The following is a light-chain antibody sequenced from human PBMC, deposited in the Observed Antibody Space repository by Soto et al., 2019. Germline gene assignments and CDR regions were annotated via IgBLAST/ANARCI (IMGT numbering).Light chain of an antibody. Sequence: AIQMTQSPSSLSASVGDSVTITCRASQGIRNDLGWYQQKPGKAPKLLIYAASSLQSGVPSRFSGSGSGTDFTLTISSLQPEDFATYSCQQSYNSPQTFGQGTKVDIK. CDR1: QGIRND. CDR3: QQSYNSPQT. V-gene: IGKV1-6*01. CDR2: AAS. J-gene: IGKJ1*01.